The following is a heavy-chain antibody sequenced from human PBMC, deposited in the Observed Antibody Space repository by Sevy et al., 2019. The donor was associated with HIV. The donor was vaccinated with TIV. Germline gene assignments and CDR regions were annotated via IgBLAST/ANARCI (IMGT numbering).Heavy chain of an antibody. J-gene: IGHJ3*01. Sequence: GGSLRLSCAASGFTFADYAMSWVRQPPGKGLEWVSGTNWNGDNTGYGDSLKGRFTISRDNAKNSLYLQIDSLRAEDTAFYHCARSTYYYDTTGYGAFDLWGQGTMVTVSS. CDR2: TNWNGDNT. V-gene: IGHV3-20*01. D-gene: IGHD3-22*01. CDR1: GFTFADYA. CDR3: ARSTYYYDTTGYGAFDL.